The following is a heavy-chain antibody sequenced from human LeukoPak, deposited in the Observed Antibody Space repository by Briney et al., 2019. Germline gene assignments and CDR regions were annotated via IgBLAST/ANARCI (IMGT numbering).Heavy chain of an antibody. V-gene: IGHV4-61*01. Sequence: PSETLSLTCTVSGDPVSRGSYYWSWIRQPPGKELEWIGYVYYTGSTNYNPSLKSRVTISVDTSKNEFSLKMTSVTAADTAVYYCARGFASGWYSRYDPWGQGTLVTVSS. CDR1: GDPVSRGSYY. CDR3: ARGFASGWYSRYDP. CDR2: VYYTGST. D-gene: IGHD6-19*01. J-gene: IGHJ5*02.